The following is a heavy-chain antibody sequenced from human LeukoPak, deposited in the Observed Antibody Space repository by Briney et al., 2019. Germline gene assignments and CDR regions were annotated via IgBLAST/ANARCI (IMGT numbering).Heavy chain of an antibody. CDR3: TKDSARMGGDGSVYS. D-gene: IGHD1-26*01. J-gene: IGHJ4*02. V-gene: IGHV3-30*18. CDR2: ISYDGSNK. Sequence: PGRSLRLSCAASGFTFSSYGMHWVRQAPGKGLEWVAVISYDGSNKYYADSVKGRFTISRDNSKNTLYLQMNSLRAEDTAVYCCTKDSARMGGDGSVYSWGQGTLVTVSS. CDR1: GFTFSSYG.